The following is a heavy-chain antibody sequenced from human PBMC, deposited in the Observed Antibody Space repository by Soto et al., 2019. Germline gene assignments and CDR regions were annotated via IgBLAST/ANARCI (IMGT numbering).Heavy chain of an antibody. V-gene: IGHV3-21*01. D-gene: IGHD4-17*01. CDR3: YATKVTGLFDY. J-gene: IGHJ4*02. CDR2: ISSSSSYI. CDR1: RFTFSSYS. Sequence: GGSLRLCCAASRFTFSSYSMNWVRQAPGKGLEWVSSISSSSSYIYYADSVKGRFTISRDNAKNSLYLQMNSLRAEDTAVYYCYATKVTGLFDYWGQGTLVTVSS.